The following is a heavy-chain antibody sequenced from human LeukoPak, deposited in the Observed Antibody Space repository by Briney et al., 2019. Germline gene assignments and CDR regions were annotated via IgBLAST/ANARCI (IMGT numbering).Heavy chain of an antibody. D-gene: IGHD3-22*01. V-gene: IGHV3-7*01. CDR1: GFTFSSYW. CDR2: IKQDGSEK. J-gene: IGHJ4*02. CDR3: ARDSLTYYYDSSGYYPFDY. Sequence: GGSLRLSCAASGFTFSSYWMSWVRQAPGKGLEWVANIKQDGSEKYYVDSVKGRFTISRDNAKNSLYLQMNSLRAEDTAVYYCARDSLTYYYDSSGYYPFDYWGQGTLVTVSS.